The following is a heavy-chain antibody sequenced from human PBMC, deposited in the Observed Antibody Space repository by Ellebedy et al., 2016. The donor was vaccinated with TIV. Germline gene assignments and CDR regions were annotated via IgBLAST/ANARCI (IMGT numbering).Heavy chain of an antibody. CDR2: IKQDGSEK. CDR1: GFTFSTYW. D-gene: IGHD2-15*01. Sequence: PGGSLRLSCAASGFTFSTYWMSWVRQAPGKGLEWVANIKQDGSEKYYVDSVKGRFTISRDNAKNSLYLQMNSLRAEDTAVYFCVREGWLGYYNWFDPWGQGTLVTVSS. V-gene: IGHV3-7*04. J-gene: IGHJ5*02. CDR3: VREGWLGYYNWFDP.